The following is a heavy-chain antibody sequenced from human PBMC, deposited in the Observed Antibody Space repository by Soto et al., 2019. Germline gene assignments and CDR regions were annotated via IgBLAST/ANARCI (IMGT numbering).Heavy chain of an antibody. CDR3: ARTHPSYYDFWSGYYTSTYYYYGMDV. Sequence: TSETLSLTCAVSGGSISSGGYSWSWIRQPPGKGLEWIGYIYHSGSTYYNPSLKSRVTISVDTSKNQFSLKLSSVTAADTAVYYCARTHPSYYDFWSGYYTSTYYYYGMDVWGQGTTVTVSS. J-gene: IGHJ6*02. CDR2: IYHSGST. D-gene: IGHD3-3*01. V-gene: IGHV4-30-2*01. CDR1: GGSISSGGYS.